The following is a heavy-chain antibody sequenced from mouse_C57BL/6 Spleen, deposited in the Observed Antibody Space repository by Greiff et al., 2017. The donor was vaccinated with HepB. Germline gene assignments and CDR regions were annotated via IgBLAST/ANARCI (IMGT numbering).Heavy chain of an antibody. J-gene: IGHJ2*01. V-gene: IGHV1-39*01. D-gene: IGHD1-1*01. CDR1: GYSFTDYN. CDR3: ARSSITTVEGYFDY. Sequence: VQLKQSGPELVKPGASVKISCKASGYSFTDYNMNWVKQSNGKSLEWIGVINPNYGTTSYNQKFKGKATLTVDQSSSTAYMQLNSLTSEDSAVYYCARSSITTVEGYFDYWGQGTTLTVSS. CDR2: INPNYGTT.